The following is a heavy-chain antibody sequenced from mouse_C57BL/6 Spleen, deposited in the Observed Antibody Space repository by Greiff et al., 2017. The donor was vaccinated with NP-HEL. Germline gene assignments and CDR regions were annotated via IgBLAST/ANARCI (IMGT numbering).Heavy chain of an antibody. Sequence: QVQLKESGAELVRPGTSVKVSCKASGYAFTNYLIEWVKQRPGQGLEWIGVINPGSGGTNYNEKFKGKATLTADKSSSTAYMQRSSLTSEDSAVYFCARSGFGYYYAMDYWGQGTSVTVSS. CDR3: ARSGFGYYYAMDY. CDR1: GYAFTNYL. V-gene: IGHV1-54*01. D-gene: IGHD2-14*01. CDR2: INPGSGGT. J-gene: IGHJ4*01.